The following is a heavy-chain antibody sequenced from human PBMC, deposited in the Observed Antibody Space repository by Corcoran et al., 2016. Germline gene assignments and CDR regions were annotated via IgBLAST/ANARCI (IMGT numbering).Heavy chain of an antibody. Sequence: QVQLVQSGAEVKKPGASVKVSCKASGGTFSSYAISWVRQAPGHGLEWMGGIIPIFGTANYAQKFQGRVTITADKSTSTAYMELSSLRSEDTAVYYCARIVNSGDDYYYGMDVWGQGTTVTVSS. J-gene: IGHJ6*02. CDR2: IIPIFGTA. D-gene: IGHD6-25*01. CDR1: GGTFSSYA. CDR3: ARIVNSGDDYYYGMDV. V-gene: IGHV1-69*06.